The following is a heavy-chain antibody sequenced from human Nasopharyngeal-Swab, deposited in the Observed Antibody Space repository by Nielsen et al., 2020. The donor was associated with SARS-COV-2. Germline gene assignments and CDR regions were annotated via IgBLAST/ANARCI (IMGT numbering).Heavy chain of an antibody. CDR3: ARVAEFYYGSGSHYWYFDL. V-gene: IGHV4-34*01. D-gene: IGHD3-10*01. J-gene: IGHJ2*01. Sequence: SETLSLTRAVYGGSFSGYYWSWIRQPPGKGLEWIGEINHSGSTNYNPSLKSRVTISVDTSKNQFSLKLSSVTAADTAVYYCARVAEFYYGSGSHYWYFDLWGRGTLVTVSS. CDR1: GGSFSGYY. CDR2: INHSGST.